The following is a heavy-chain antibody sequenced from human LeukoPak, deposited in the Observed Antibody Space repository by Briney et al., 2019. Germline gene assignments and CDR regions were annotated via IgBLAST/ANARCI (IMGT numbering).Heavy chain of an antibody. V-gene: IGHV1-18*01. CDR1: GYTFTSYG. D-gene: IGHD6-13*01. J-gene: IGHJ5*02. Sequence: ASVKVSCKASGYTFTSYGISWVRQAPGQGLEWMGWISAYNGNTNYAQKFQGRVTMTRDTSISTAYMELSRLRSDDTAVYYCARSWYAGWFDPWGQGTLVTVSS. CDR3: ARSWYAGWFDP. CDR2: ISAYNGNT.